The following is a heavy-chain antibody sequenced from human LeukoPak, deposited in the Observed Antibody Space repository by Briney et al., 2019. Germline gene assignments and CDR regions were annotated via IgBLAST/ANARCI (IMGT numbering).Heavy chain of an antibody. D-gene: IGHD5-18*01. CDR1: GFTFSSYA. V-gene: IGHV3-23*01. CDR3: AKEGRGYSYGYCFDP. J-gene: IGHJ5*02. Sequence: GGSLRLSCAASGFTFSSYALSWVRQAPGKGLEWVSAISGSGGSTYYADSVKGRFTISRDKFKNTLYLQMSSLRAEDTAVYYCAKEGRGYSYGYCFDPWGKGTQVTVSS. CDR2: ISGSGGST.